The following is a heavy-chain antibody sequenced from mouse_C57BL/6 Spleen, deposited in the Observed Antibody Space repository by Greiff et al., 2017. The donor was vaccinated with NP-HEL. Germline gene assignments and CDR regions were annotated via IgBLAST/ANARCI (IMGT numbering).Heavy chain of an antibody. CDR1: GYTFTSYW. D-gene: IGHD1-1*01. CDR3: ARSPYYGSSPDY. J-gene: IGHJ2*01. V-gene: IGHV1-64*01. Sequence: QVQLQQPGAELVKPGASVKLSCKASGYTFTSYWMHWVKQRPGHGLEWIGMIHPNSGSTNYNEKFKSKATLTVDKSSSTAYMQLSSLTSEDSAVYYCARSPYYGSSPDYWGQGTTLTVSS. CDR2: IHPNSGST.